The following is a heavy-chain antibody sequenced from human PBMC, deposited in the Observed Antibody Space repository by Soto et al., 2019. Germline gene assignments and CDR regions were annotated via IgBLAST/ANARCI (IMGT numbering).Heavy chain of an antibody. V-gene: IGHV1-3*05. CDR3: ARSPGIAVADY. D-gene: IGHD6-19*01. Sequence: QVQLVQSGAEEKKPGASVKVSCKASGYTFTSYAMHWVRQAPGQRLEWMGWINAGNGNTKYSQKFQGRVTITRDTSASTAYMELSSLRSEGTAVYYWARSPGIAVADYWGQGTLVTVSS. CDR1: GYTFTSYA. CDR2: INAGNGNT. J-gene: IGHJ4*02.